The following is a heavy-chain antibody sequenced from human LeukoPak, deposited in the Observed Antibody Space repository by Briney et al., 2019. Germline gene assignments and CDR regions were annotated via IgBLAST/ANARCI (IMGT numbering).Heavy chain of an antibody. Sequence: ASVKVSCKTSGYTFTGYYMHWVRQAPGQGLEWMGRINPNSGGTNYAQKFQGRVTMTRDTSISTAYMELSRLRSDDTAVYYCARGVAAAGANNFDYWGQGTLVTVSS. D-gene: IGHD6-13*01. V-gene: IGHV1-2*06. J-gene: IGHJ4*02. CDR3: ARGVAAAGANNFDY. CDR2: INPNSGGT. CDR1: GYTFTGYY.